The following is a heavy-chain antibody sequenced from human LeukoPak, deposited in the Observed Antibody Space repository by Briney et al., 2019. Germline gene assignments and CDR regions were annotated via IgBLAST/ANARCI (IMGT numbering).Heavy chain of an antibody. CDR1: GFTFSSYS. Sequence: GGSLRLSCAASGFTFSSYSMNWVRQAPGKGLEWVSYISSSSKTIYYADSVKGRFTISRDNSKNSLYLQMNSLGDEDSAVYYCARDQGIFDYWGQGTLVTVSS. CDR2: ISSSSKTI. J-gene: IGHJ4*02. V-gene: IGHV3-48*02. CDR3: ARDQGIFDY.